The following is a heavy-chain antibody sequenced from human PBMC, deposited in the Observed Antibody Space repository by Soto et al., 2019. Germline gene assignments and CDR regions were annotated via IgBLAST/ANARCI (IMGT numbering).Heavy chain of an antibody. CDR2: INHSGST. Sequence: SETLSLTCAVYGGSFSGYYWSWIRQPPGKGLEWIGEINHSGSTNYNPSLKSRVTISVDTSKNQFSLKLSSVTAADTAVYYCSYGSELGYWGQGTLVTVSS. D-gene: IGHD3-10*01. J-gene: IGHJ4*02. CDR1: GGSFSGYY. V-gene: IGHV4-34*01. CDR3: SYGSELGY.